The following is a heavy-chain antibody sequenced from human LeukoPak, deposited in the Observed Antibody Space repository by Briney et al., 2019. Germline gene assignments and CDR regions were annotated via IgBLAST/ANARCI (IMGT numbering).Heavy chain of an antibody. CDR1: GYTFTGYY. CDR3: ARDRRIAAAGYYYYGMDV. Sequence: GASVKVSCKASGYTFTGYYMHWVRQAPGQGLEWMGWINPNSGGTNYAQKFQGRVTMTRDTSISTAYMELSRLRSDDTAVYYCARDRRIAAAGYYYYGMDVWGQGTTVTVSS. J-gene: IGHJ6*02. V-gene: IGHV1-2*02. D-gene: IGHD6-13*01. CDR2: INPNSGGT.